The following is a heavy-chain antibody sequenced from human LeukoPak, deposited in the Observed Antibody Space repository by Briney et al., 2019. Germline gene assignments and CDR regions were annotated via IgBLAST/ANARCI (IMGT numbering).Heavy chain of an antibody. D-gene: IGHD3-9*01. V-gene: IGHV3-23*01. CDR2: ITGGGSGI. Sequence: GGSMRLSRAASGFTLTNYAMSWVRQAPRKLLEWVSAITGGGSGIYYADSMKSRFTISRDHSKNTLYLQINSLRAEDTAVYYCAKWGDYDVLTGYYVSDYWGQGTLVAVSS. CDR1: GFTLTNYA. CDR3: AKWGDYDVLTGYYVSDY. J-gene: IGHJ4*02.